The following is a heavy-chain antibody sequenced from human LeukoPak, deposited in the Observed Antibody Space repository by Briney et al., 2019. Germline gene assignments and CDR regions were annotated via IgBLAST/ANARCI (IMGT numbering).Heavy chain of an antibody. J-gene: IGHJ4*02. V-gene: IGHV3-7*01. CDR3: ARDLVLLWFGELFYFDY. Sequence: GGSLRLSCSASGFTFSTYWMTWVRQAPGKGLEWVANVRQDGGETFYVDSVKGRFTISRDNAKNSLFLQMNSLRAEDTAVYYCARDLVLLWFGELFYFDYWGQGTLVTVSS. D-gene: IGHD3-10*01. CDR2: VRQDGGET. CDR1: GFTFSTYW.